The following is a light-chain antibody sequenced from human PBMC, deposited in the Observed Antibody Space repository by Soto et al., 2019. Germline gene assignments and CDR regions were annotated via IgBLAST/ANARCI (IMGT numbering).Light chain of an antibody. V-gene: IGLV2-14*01. J-gene: IGLJ1*01. CDR2: EVS. Sequence: QSVLTQPAPVSGSPGQSITISCTGTSSDVGSYNYVSWYQLHPGKAPKLMIYEVSNRPSGVSNRFSGSKSGDTASLTIPGLQAEDEADYYCSSYTTRTTLYVFGTGTKVTVL. CDR1: SSDVGSYNY. CDR3: SSYTTRTTLYV.